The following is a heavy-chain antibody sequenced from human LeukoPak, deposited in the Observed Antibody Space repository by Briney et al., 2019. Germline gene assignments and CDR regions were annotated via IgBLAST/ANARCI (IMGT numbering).Heavy chain of an antibody. CDR2: SIPVSGTI. V-gene: IGHV1-69*05. D-gene: IGHD6-19*01. J-gene: IGHJ4*02. CDR1: GDMFSSYG. Sequence: ASVKVSCKASGDMFSSYGISWVRQAPGQGLEWMGGSIPVSGTIKYAQKFRGRVTITTEESTSTTYMELSSLRFEDTAVYYCARDPPGLWGQGTLVTVSS. CDR3: ARDPPGL.